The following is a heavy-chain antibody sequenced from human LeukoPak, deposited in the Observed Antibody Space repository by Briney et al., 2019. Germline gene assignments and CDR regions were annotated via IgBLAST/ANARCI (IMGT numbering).Heavy chain of an antibody. J-gene: IGHJ4*02. V-gene: IGHV4-61*02. Sequence: SETLSLTCTVSGGSISSGSYYWSWIRQPAGKGLEWIGRIYTSGSTNYNPSLKSRVTIPVGTSKNQFSLKLSSVTAADTAVYYCAREDYYDSSGYTDYWGQGTLVTVSS. CDR1: GGSISSGSYY. CDR3: AREDYYDSSGYTDY. D-gene: IGHD3-22*01. CDR2: IYTSGST.